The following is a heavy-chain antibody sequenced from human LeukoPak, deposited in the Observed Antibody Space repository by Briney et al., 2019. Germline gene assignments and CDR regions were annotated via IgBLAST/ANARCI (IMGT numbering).Heavy chain of an antibody. D-gene: IGHD3-22*01. V-gene: IGHV4-39*01. J-gene: IGHJ3*02. CDR2: IYYSGST. Sequence: KPSETLSLTCTVSGGSISSSSYYWGWIRQPPGKGLEWIGNIYYSGSTYYNPSLTSRVTISVGTSKNQFSLKLSSVTAADTAVYYCARPGYDSSGYAAFDIWGQGTMVTVSS. CDR1: GGSISSSSYY. CDR3: ARPGYDSSGYAAFDI.